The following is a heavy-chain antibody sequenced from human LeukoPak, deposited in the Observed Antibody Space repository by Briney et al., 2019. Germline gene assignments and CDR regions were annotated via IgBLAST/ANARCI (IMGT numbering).Heavy chain of an antibody. V-gene: IGHV3-21*01. CDR2: ISSSSSYI. D-gene: IGHD3-22*01. CDR1: GFTFSSYS. Sequence: GGSLRLSCAASGFTFSSYSMNGVRQAPGKVLEWVSSISSSSSYIYYADSVKGRFTISRDNAKNSLYLQMNSLRAEDTAVYYCARDGITMIVPRAFDIWGQGTMVTVSS. J-gene: IGHJ3*02. CDR3: ARDGITMIVPRAFDI.